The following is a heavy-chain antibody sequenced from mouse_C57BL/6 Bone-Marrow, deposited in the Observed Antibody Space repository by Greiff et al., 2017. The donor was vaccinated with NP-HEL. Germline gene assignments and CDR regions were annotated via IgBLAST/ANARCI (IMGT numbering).Heavy chain of an antibody. Sequence: QVQLQQSGPGLVAPSQSLSITCTVSGFSLTSYAISWVRQPPGKGLEWLGVIWTGGGTTYNSALKSSLSISKDNSKNQDFLKMNSLQTDDTARYYCARLGDYDYGLAYGGQGTRVTVSA. CDR3: ARLGDYDYGLAY. V-gene: IGHV2-9-1*01. CDR1: GFSLTSYA. D-gene: IGHD2-4*01. CDR2: IWTGGGT. J-gene: IGHJ3*01.